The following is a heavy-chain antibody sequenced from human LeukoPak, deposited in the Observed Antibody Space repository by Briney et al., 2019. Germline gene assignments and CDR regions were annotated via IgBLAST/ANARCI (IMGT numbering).Heavy chain of an antibody. D-gene: IGHD1-1*01. CDR2: TYYRSKWYN. CDR1: GDSVSSNSAA. V-gene: IGHV6-1*01. CDR3: ARAEHNWNGLGYNWFDP. J-gene: IGHJ5*02. Sequence: PSQTLSLTCAISGDSVSSNSAAWNWIRQSPSRGLEWLGRTYYRSKWYNDYAVSVKSRITINPDTSKNQFFLQLNSVTPEDTAVYYCARAEHNWNGLGYNWFDPWGQGTLVTVSS.